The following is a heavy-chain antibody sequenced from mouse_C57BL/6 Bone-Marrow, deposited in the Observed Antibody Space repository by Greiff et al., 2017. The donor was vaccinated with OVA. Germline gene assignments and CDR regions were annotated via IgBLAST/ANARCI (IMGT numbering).Heavy chain of an antibody. V-gene: IGHV7-3*01. D-gene: IGHD1-1*01. CDR3: ARLLRYPYYFDY. CDR1: GFTFTDYY. CDR2: IRNKANGYTT. J-gene: IGHJ2*01. Sequence: EVKLVESGGGLVQPGGSLSLSCAASGFTFTDYYMSWVRQPPGKALEWLGFIRNKANGYTTEYSASVKGRFTISRDNSQSILYLQMNALRAEDSATYYCARLLRYPYYFDYWGQGTTLTVSS.